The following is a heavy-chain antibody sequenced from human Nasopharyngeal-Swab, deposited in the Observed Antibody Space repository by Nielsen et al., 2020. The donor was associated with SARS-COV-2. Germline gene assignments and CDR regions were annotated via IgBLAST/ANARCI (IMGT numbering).Heavy chain of an antibody. CDR1: GYDFAGYW. V-gene: IGHV5-51*01. CDR3: ARNMGYFHTSIWLDP. CDR2: IYPDHSGT. D-gene: IGHD2/OR15-2a*01. J-gene: IGHJ5*02. Sequence: GESLKISCKTSGYDFAGYWIAWVRQKPGQGLEWVGIIYPDHSGTKYSPSFRGQVTFSVDKSISTAYLQWSNLEASDTAMYYCARNMGYFHTSIWLDPWGQGTLVTVSS.